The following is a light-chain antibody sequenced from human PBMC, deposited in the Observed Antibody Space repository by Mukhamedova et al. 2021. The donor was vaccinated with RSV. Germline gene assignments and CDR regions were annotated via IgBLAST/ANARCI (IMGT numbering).Light chain of an antibody. CDR3: QHYNTYLFS. Sequence: WYQRRVHGKAPKLLIYEASNLESGVPSRFSGSGFGTEFTLTISSLQPDDFATYYCQHYNTYLFSFGSGTKVEIK. J-gene: IGKJ3*01. CDR2: EAS. V-gene: IGKV1-5*03.